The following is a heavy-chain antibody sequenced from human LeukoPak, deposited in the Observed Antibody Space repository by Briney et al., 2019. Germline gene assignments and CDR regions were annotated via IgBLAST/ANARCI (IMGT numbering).Heavy chain of an antibody. CDR3: ATDSYVSGSYYRLFY. Sequence: GGSLRLSCAASGFTFDDYAMHWVRQAPGKGLEWVSGITWNSDTIGYADSVKGRFTISRDNAKNTLYLQMNNLRAEDTAIYYCATDSYVSGSYYRLFYWGQGTLVTVSS. CDR1: GFTFDDYA. D-gene: IGHD3-10*01. CDR2: ITWNSDTI. J-gene: IGHJ4*02. V-gene: IGHV3-9*01.